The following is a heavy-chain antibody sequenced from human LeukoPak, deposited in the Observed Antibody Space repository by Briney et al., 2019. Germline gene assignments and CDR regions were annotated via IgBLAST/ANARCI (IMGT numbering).Heavy chain of an antibody. CDR3: ARGTRGSYCGGDCYSAFGLDI. CDR2: IWYDGSNK. D-gene: IGHD2-21*02. Sequence: GGSLRLSCAASGFTFSSYGMHWVRQAPGKGLEWVAVIWYDGSNKYYADSVKGRFTISRDNSKNTLYLQMNSLRAEDTAVYYCARGTRGSYCGGDCYSAFGLDIWGQGTMVTVSS. J-gene: IGHJ3*02. V-gene: IGHV3-33*01. CDR1: GFTFSSYG.